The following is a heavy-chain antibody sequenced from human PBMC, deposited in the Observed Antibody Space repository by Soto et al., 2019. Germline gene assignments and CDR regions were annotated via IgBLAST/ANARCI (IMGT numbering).Heavy chain of an antibody. Sequence: QVQLVQSGAEVKKPGASVKVSCKASGYTFTSYDINWVRQATGQGLEWMGWMNPNSGNTGYAQKFQGRVTMTRNTSISTAYMELSSLRSEDTAVYYCARDTGSFDGVITTHWFDPWGQGTLVTVSS. J-gene: IGHJ5*02. CDR3: ARDTGSFDGVITTHWFDP. CDR2: MNPNSGNT. V-gene: IGHV1-8*01. CDR1: GYTFTSYD. D-gene: IGHD3-22*01.